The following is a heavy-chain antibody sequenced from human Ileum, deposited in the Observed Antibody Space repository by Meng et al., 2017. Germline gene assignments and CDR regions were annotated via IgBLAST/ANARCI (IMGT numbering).Heavy chain of an antibody. J-gene: IGHJ4*02. CDR3: ARYILRWGYYFDY. Sequence: QVTLAQSGPGLVKPSQTLSLTCAVSGGSVSSNIAAGKCIRQSPLRGLEWLGRTYYRSKWYSEYAVSVKSRISSTPDKSKNQFSLKLSSVTAADTAVYYCARYILRWGYYFDYWRQGTLVTVSS. D-gene: IGHD4-23*01. V-gene: IGHV6-1*01. CDR1: GGSVSSNIAA. CDR2: TYYRSKWYS.